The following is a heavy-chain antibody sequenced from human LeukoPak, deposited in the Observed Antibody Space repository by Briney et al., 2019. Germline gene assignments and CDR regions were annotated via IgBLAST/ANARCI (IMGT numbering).Heavy chain of an antibody. V-gene: IGHV3-23*01. J-gene: IGHJ4*02. CDR3: AKARGYSGYDLVAAGIDY. D-gene: IGHD5-12*01. Sequence: PGGSLRLSCAASGFTFSSYAMSWVRQAPGKGLECVSAVSGSGDSTYYADSVKGRFTISRDNSKNTLYLQMNSLRAEDTAVYYCAKARGYSGYDLVAAGIDYWGQGTLVTVSS. CDR1: GFTFSSYA. CDR2: VSGSGDST.